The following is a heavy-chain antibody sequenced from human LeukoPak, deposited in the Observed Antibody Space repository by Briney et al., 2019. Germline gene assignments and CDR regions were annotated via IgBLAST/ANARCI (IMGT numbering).Heavy chain of an antibody. CDR3: ARDFGADH. J-gene: IGHJ4*02. V-gene: IGHV3-30*03. Sequence: GRSLRLSCAASGFTFSSYGMHWVRQAPGKGLEWVAVISYDGSNKYYADSVKGRFTISRDNSKNTLYLQMNSLRAEDTAVYYCARDFGADHWGQGTLVTVSS. CDR1: GFTFSSYG. CDR2: ISYDGSNK. D-gene: IGHD3-10*01.